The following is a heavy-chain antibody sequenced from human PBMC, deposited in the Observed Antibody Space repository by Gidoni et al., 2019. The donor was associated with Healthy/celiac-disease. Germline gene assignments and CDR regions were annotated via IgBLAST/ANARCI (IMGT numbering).Heavy chain of an antibody. CDR1: GFTVSSYW. V-gene: IGHV3-7*01. Sequence: EVQLVESGGGLVQPGGSRRLSGAASGFTVSSYWMSWVRQAPGKGLEWVANIKQDGSEKYYVDSVKGRFTISRDNAKNSLYLQMNSLRAEDTAVYYCARVRIKGSSWYFDYWGQGTLVTVSS. J-gene: IGHJ4*02. CDR2: IKQDGSEK. CDR3: ARVRIKGSSWYFDY. D-gene: IGHD6-13*01.